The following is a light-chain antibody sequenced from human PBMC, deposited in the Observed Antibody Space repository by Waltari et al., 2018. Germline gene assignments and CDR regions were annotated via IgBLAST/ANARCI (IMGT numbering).Light chain of an antibody. Sequence: QSALTQPASVSGSPGQSITISCTGASSDFGSYNLVSWYQQHPGKAPKVMIYEVNKRRTWVSDRFSGSRSGNTASLTISGLQPEDEADYYCCSYAGSGTLDVVFGGGTKLTVL. CDR3: CSYAGSGTLDVV. CDR2: EVN. CDR1: SSDFGSYNL. V-gene: IGLV2-23*02. J-gene: IGLJ2*01.